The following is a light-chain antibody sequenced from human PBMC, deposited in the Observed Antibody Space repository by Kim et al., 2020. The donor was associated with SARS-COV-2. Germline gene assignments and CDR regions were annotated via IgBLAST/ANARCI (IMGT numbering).Light chain of an antibody. CDR3: QQYGSSPRT. V-gene: IGKV3-20*01. J-gene: IGKJ1*01. Sequence: LSPGERATLSCRASQSVSSSYLAWYQQKPGQAPRLLIYGASSRATGIPDRFSGSGSGTDLTLTISRLEPEDFAVYYCQQYGSSPRTFGQGTKVDI. CDR1: QSVSSSY. CDR2: GAS.